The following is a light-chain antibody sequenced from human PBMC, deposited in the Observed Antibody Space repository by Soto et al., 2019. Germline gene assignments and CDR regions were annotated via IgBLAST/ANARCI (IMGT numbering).Light chain of an antibody. CDR1: QTISSW. J-gene: IGKJ5*01. Sequence: DIQMTQSPSTLSGSVGDRVTITCRASQTISSWLAWYQQKPGKAPKLLIYKASTLKSGVPSRFSGSGSGTEFNLTISSLQPEDFATYYCQQANSFPITFGQGTRLEIK. CDR3: QQANSFPIT. V-gene: IGKV1-5*03. CDR2: KAS.